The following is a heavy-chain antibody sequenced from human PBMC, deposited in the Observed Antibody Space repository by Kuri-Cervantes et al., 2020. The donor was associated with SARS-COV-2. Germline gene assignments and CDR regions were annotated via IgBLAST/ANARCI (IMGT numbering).Heavy chain of an antibody. D-gene: IGHD5-24*01. V-gene: IGHV1-45*01. CDR1: GDSFDYRF. Sequence: SVKVSCKASGDSFDYRFLHWVRQAPGQPLEWMGWITPFNGNTNYAQRFQDRVTITRDRSMSTVYMELSSLRSDDTAMYYCARSGPGAISREDGACDIWGQGTMVTVSS. J-gene: IGHJ3*02. CDR3: ARSGPGAISREDGACDI. CDR2: ITPFNGNT.